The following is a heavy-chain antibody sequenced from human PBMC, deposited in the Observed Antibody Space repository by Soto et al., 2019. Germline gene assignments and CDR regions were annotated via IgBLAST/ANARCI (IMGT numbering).Heavy chain of an antibody. D-gene: IGHD6-13*01. CDR3: ASTYSSNPPAEYFQH. Sequence: ASVKVSCKASGGTFSSYAISWVRQAPGQGLEWMGGIIPIFGTANYAQKFQGRVTITADESTSTAYMELSSLRSEDTAVYYCASTYSSNPPAEYFQHWGQGTLVTVSS. CDR1: GGTFSSYA. CDR2: IIPIFGTA. J-gene: IGHJ1*01. V-gene: IGHV1-69*13.